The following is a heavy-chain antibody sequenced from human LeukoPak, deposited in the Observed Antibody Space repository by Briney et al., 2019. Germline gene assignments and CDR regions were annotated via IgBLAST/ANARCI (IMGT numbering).Heavy chain of an antibody. CDR2: ISVSNGNT. Sequence: ASVKVSCKASGYTFTRYGISWVRQAPGQGLEWMGWISVSNGNTNYAQKFQGRVSMTADTSTSTAYMELRSLRSDDTAVYYCARSGRGTYYYFDLWGQGTLVTVSS. V-gene: IGHV1-18*01. CDR1: GYTFTRYG. J-gene: IGHJ4*02. D-gene: IGHD1-26*01. CDR3: ARSGRGTYYYFDL.